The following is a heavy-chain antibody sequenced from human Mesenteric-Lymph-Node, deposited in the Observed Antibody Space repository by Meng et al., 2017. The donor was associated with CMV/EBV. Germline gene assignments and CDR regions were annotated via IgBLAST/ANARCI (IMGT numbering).Heavy chain of an antibody. Sequence: GESLKISCAASGFTFSRYSMNWVRQAPGKGLEWVSFISGSSSTTYYADSVKGRFTISRDNAKSSLYLQMNSLRAEDTAVYYCAKVIPDYYDSSGYIWYGMDVWGQGTTVTVSS. V-gene: IGHV3-48*04. D-gene: IGHD3-22*01. J-gene: IGHJ6*02. CDR2: ISGSSSTT. CDR3: AKVIPDYYDSSGYIWYGMDV. CDR1: GFTFSRYS.